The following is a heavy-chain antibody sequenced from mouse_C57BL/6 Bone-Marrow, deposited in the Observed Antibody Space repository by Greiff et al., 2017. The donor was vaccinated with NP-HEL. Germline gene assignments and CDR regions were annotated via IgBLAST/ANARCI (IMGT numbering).Heavy chain of an antibody. J-gene: IGHJ2*01. CDR3: TRGYFDY. CDR1: GFNIKDDY. CDR2: IDPENGDT. Sequence: EVMLVESGAELVRPGASVKLSCTASGFNIKDDYMHWVKQRPEQGLEWIGWIDPENGDTEYASKFQGKATITADTSSNTAYLQLSSLTSEDTAVYYCTRGYFDYWGQGTTLTVSS. V-gene: IGHV14-4*01.